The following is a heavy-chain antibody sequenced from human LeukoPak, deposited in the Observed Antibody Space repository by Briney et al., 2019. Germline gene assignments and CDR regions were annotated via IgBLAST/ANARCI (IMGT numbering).Heavy chain of an antibody. CDR1: GYAFTGYV. CDR3: ARELMGGTFDY. Sequence: ASVKVSCKASGYAFTGYVIHFVRQAPGQGLERMGWIKPNGGGTHYAQRFRDRVTVTRDTSISTAYMELTRLTLDDTAVVYCARELMGGTFDYWGQGTQVTVSS. CDR2: IKPNGGGT. J-gene: IGHJ4*02. D-gene: IGHD2-8*01. V-gene: IGHV1-2*02.